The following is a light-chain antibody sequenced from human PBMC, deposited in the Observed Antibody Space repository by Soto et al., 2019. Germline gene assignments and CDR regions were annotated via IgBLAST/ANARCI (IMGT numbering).Light chain of an antibody. Sequence: EVVLTQSPATLSLSPGERANLSCRTSQSVSRTLAWYQQNSGQAPRLLIYDASNRATGIPTRFSGSGSGTDVTLTISSLEPEDFAVYYCQQRYNWPQTFGQGTKVEIK. CDR3: QQRYNWPQT. CDR1: QSVSRT. CDR2: DAS. J-gene: IGKJ1*01. V-gene: IGKV3-11*01.